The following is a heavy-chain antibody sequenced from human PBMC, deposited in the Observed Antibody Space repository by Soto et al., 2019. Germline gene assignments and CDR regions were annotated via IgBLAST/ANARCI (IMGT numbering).Heavy chain of an antibody. V-gene: IGHV4-31*03. D-gene: IGHD3-9*01. CDR3: AREGIRDDILTGQFDY. CDR1: GGSISSGGYY. CDR2: IYYSGST. J-gene: IGHJ4*02. Sequence: SETLSLTCTVSGGSISSGGYYWSWIRQHPGKGLEWIGYIYYSGSTYYNPSLKSRVTISVDTSKNQFSLKLSSVTAADTAVYYCAREGIRDDILTGQFDYWGQGTLVTVSS.